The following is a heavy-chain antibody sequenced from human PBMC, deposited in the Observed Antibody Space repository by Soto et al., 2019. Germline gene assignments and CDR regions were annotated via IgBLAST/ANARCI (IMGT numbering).Heavy chain of an antibody. V-gene: IGHV1-69*06. Sequence: SVKVSCKASGGTFSSDAISWVRQAPGQGLEWMGGIIPIFGTANYAQKFQGRVTITADKSTSTAYMELSSLRSEDTAVYYCASRDDSEIRGYGMDVWGQGTTVTVSS. D-gene: IGHD3-16*01. CDR1: GGTFSSDA. CDR2: IIPIFGTA. J-gene: IGHJ6*02. CDR3: ASRDDSEIRGYGMDV.